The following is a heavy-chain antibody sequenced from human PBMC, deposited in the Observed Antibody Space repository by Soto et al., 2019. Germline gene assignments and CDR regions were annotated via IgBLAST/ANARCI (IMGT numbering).Heavy chain of an antibody. Sequence: GESLKISCKGSGYTFTNYWIGWVSQMPGKGLEWMGIIYPGDSDTKYNPSFQGQVTISADKSITTTYLQWSSLKASDTAIYYCAASIFYYGMDVWGQGTTVTVSS. J-gene: IGHJ6*02. CDR1: GYTFTNYW. CDR3: AASIFYYGMDV. CDR2: IYPGDSDT. V-gene: IGHV5-51*01.